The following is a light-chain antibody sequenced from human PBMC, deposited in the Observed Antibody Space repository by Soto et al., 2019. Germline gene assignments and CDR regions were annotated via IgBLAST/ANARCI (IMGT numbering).Light chain of an antibody. CDR3: QHYYSIPWT. J-gene: IGKJ1*01. Sequence: DIVMTQSPDSLAVSLGERATINCRSSQSVLSSSNSKNCLAWYQQKSGQPPKLLIYWASTRQSGVPDRFSASGSGTDFTLTISSLQAKDVAAYYCQHYYSIPWTFGQGTRVEIK. V-gene: IGKV4-1*01. CDR2: WAS. CDR1: QSVLSSSNSKNC.